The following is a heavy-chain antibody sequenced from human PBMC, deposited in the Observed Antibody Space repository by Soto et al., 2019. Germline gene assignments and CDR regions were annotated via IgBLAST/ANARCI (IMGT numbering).Heavy chain of an antibody. J-gene: IGHJ6*02. Sequence: QITLMESGPTLVKPTQTLTLTCTFSGFSLSTGGVGVGWIRQPPGKALEWLALIYWDDDKRYSPSLRSRLTITKDASNTQVVLTMTNMDPVDTATYYCTHRRCGGDCLQSYSSHYYYGMDVWGQGTTVTVSS. CDR3: THRRCGGDCLQSYSSHYYYGMDV. CDR1: GFSLSTGGVG. V-gene: IGHV2-5*02. D-gene: IGHD2-21*02. CDR2: IYWDDDK.